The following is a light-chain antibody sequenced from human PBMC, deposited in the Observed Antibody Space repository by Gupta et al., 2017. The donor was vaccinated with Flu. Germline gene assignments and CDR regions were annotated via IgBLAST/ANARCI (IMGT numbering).Light chain of an antibody. CDR2: GAS. CDR1: QSVSSSY. J-gene: IGKJ2*01. CDR3: QQYGSLPPYT. Sequence: EIVLTPSPGTLSLSPGERATLSCRASQSVSSSYLAWYQQKPGQAPRLLIYGASSRATGIPDRFSGSGSGTDFTLTISRLEPEDFAVYYCQQYGSLPPYTFGQGTKLEIK. V-gene: IGKV3-20*01.